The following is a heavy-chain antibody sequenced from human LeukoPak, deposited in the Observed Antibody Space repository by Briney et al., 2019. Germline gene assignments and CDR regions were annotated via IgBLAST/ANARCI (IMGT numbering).Heavy chain of an antibody. CDR1: GGSISSYY. D-gene: IGHD3-22*01. CDR3: ARSNWDSSGFADY. V-gene: IGHV4-59*01. Sequence: SETLSLTCTVSGGSISSYYWSWIRQPPGKGLEWIGYIYYSGSTNYNPSLKSRVTISVDTSKNQFSLKLSSVTAADTAVYYCARSNWDSSGFADYWGQGTLVTVSS. CDR2: IYYSGST. J-gene: IGHJ4*02.